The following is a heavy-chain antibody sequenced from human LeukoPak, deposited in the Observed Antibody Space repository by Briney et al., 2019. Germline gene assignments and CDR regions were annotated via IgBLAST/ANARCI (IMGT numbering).Heavy chain of an antibody. CDR3: ASKTGTRYYYYGVDV. D-gene: IGHD1-1*01. Sequence: ASVKVSCKASGYTFTSYGISWVRQAPGQGLEWMGWISAYNGNTNYAQKLQGRVTMTTDTSTSTAYMELRSLRSDDTAVYYCASKTGTRYYYYGVDVWGQGTTVTVSS. CDR2: ISAYNGNT. V-gene: IGHV1-18*01. CDR1: GYTFTSYG. J-gene: IGHJ6*02.